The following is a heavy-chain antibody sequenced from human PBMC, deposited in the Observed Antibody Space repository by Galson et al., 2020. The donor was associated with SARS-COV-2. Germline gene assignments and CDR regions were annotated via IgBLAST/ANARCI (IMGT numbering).Heavy chain of an antibody. D-gene: IGHD3-22*01. CDR1: GYNFLTNT. CDR2: INAHSGNT. CDR3: ARDYYDSAGFPAGWDY. V-gene: IGHV1-18*01. Sequence: ASVKVSCKSSGYNFLTNTITWVRQAPGQGLEWMGWINAHSGNTEYAQNFQGRVTMTTDTSTSTSYMELRSLRSDDTAVYYCARDYYDSAGFPAGWDYWGQGTLVTVSS. J-gene: IGHJ4*02.